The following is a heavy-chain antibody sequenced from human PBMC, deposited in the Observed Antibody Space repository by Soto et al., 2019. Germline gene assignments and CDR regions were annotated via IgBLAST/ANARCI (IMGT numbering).Heavy chain of an antibody. Sequence: PSETLSLTCTVSGGSISSYYWSWIRQPPGKGLEWIGYIYYSGSTNYNPSLKSRVTISVDTSKNQFSLKLSSVTAADTAVYYCARGSKDSSSWYYGMDVWGQGTTVTVSS. D-gene: IGHD6-13*01. CDR1: GGSISSYY. V-gene: IGHV4-59*12. CDR3: ARGSKDSSSWYYGMDV. J-gene: IGHJ6*02. CDR2: IYYSGST.